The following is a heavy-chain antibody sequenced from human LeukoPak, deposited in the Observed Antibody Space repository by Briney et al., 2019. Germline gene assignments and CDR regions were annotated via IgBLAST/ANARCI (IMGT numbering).Heavy chain of an antibody. CDR2: INPNSGGT. Sequence: ASVKVSCKASGYTFTGYYMHWVRQAPGQGLEWMGWINPNSGGTNYAQKFQGRVTMTRDTSISTAYMELSRLRSDDTAVYYSARDFTYYGSGSYYAVPRIDPWGHGTLVTVSS. D-gene: IGHD3-10*01. V-gene: IGHV1-2*02. J-gene: IGHJ5*02. CDR3: ARDFTYYGSGSYYAVPRIDP. CDR1: GYTFTGYY.